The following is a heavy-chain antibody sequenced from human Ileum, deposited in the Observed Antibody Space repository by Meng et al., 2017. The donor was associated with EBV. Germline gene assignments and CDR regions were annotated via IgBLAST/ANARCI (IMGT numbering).Heavy chain of an antibody. Sequence: QAELPESGPGLVKPSGTLSLTCTVSGDSISSDIWWSWVRQPPGKGLEWIGEVYHRGDTNYNPSLKSRVDISVDKSKNQFYLSLFSVTAADTAVYYCGRDQGRELINHWGQGTLVTVSS. CDR2: VYHRGDT. CDR1: GDSISSDIW. D-gene: IGHD1-7*01. J-gene: IGHJ4*02. CDR3: GRDQGRELINH. V-gene: IGHV4-4*02.